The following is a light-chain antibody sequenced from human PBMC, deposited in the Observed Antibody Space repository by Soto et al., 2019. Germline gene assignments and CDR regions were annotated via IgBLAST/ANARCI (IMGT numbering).Light chain of an antibody. Sequence: QSALTQPASVSGSPGQSITISCTGTSSDVGGYNYVSWYQQHPGKARKLMIYEVSNRPSGVSNRFSGSKSGNTASLTISGLQAEDEADYYCSSYTSSSTLVVFGGGTKLTVL. CDR2: EVS. CDR3: SSYTSSSTLVV. V-gene: IGLV2-14*01. J-gene: IGLJ2*01. CDR1: SSDVGGYNY.